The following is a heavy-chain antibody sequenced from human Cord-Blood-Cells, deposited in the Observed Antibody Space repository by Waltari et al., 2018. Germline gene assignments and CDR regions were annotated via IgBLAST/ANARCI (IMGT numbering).Heavy chain of an antibody. J-gene: IGHJ3*02. V-gene: IGHV1-69*01. CDR2: IIPIFGTA. Sequence: QVQRVHAGDEVKKPGSPVKVSCNAAGGTFTSYFISWVRQAPGQGLEWMGGIIPIFGTANYAQKFQGRVTITADESTSTAYMELSSLRSEDTAVYYCARAEGAFDIWGQGTMDTVSS. CDR1: GGTFTSYF. CDR3: ARAEGAFDI.